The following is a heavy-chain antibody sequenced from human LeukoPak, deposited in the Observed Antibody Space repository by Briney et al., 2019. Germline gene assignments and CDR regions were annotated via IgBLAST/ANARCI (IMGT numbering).Heavy chain of an antibody. CDR2: ISSSGSTI. J-gene: IGHJ3*02. CDR3: ARTKMVVAATFAFDI. V-gene: IGHV3-11*04. D-gene: IGHD2-15*01. Sequence: GGSLRLSCAASGFTFSDYYMSWIRQAPGKGLEWVSYISSSGSTIYYADSVKGRFTISRDNAKNSLSLQMNSLRAEDTAVYYCARTKMVVAATFAFDIWGQGTMVTVSS. CDR1: GFTFSDYY.